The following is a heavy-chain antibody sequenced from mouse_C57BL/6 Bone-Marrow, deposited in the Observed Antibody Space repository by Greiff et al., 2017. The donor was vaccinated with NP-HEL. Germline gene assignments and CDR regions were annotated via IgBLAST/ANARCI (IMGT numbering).Heavy chain of an antibody. CDR2: IDPSDSYT. CDR3: ARERDYYGSSYWYFDV. J-gene: IGHJ1*03. D-gene: IGHD1-1*01. V-gene: IGHV1-50*01. Sequence: QVQLKQPGAELVKPGASVKLSCKASGYTFTSYWMQWVKQRPGQGLEWIGEIDPSDSYTNYNQKFKGKATLTVDTSSSTAYMQLSSLTSEDSAVYYCARERDYYGSSYWYFDVWGTGTTVTVSS. CDR1: GYTFTSYW.